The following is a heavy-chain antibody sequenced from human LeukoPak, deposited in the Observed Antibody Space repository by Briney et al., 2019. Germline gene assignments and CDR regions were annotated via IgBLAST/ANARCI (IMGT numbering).Heavy chain of an antibody. CDR2: INPNSGGT. D-gene: IGHD2-2*02. CDR1: GYTFTGYY. CDR3: ARDRCSSTSCYTGPYDY. J-gene: IGHJ4*02. V-gene: IGHV1-2*02. Sequence: VASVNVSRTASGYTFTGYYMHWVRQAPGQGLEWMGWINPNSGGTNYAQKFQGRVTMTRDTSISTAYMELSRLRSDDTAVYYCARDRCSSTSCYTGPYDYWGQGTLVTVSS.